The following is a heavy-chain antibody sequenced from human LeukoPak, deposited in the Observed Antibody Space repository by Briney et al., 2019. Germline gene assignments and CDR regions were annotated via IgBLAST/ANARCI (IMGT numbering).Heavy chain of an antibody. CDR3: ARARPYYDFWSGYYFDY. Sequence: SETLSLTCTVSGGSISSSSYYWGWIRQPPGKGLEGIGSIYYSGSTYYNPSLKSRVTISVDTSKNQFSLKLSSVTAADTAVYYCARARPYYDFWSGYYFDYWGQGTLVTVSS. J-gene: IGHJ4*02. CDR2: IYYSGST. CDR1: GGSISSSSYY. D-gene: IGHD3-3*01. V-gene: IGHV4-39*07.